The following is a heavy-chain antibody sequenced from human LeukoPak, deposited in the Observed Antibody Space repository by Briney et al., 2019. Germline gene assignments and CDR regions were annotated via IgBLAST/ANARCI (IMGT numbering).Heavy chain of an antibody. CDR1: GGSFSGYY. Sequence: SETLSLTCAVYGGSFSGYYWSWIRQPPGKGLEWIGEINHSGSTNYNPSLKSRVTISVDTSKNQFSLKLSSVTAADTAVYYCATGQPTVVTLQYFQHWGQGTLVTVSS. D-gene: IGHD4-23*01. CDR2: INHSGST. V-gene: IGHV4-34*01. J-gene: IGHJ1*01. CDR3: ATGQPTVVTLQYFQH.